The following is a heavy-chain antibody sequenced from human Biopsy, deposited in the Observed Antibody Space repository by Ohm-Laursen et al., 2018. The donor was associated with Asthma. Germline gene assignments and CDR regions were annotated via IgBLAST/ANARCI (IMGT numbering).Heavy chain of an antibody. Sequence: GSLRLSCSASGFTFGNFWMSWGRQTPGKGLEWVATITGDGSQKFYVDSVTGRFTISRDNSKNSLYLQMNSLRAEDTAVYLCARFVQAGEAVFWGQGTRVTVSP. CDR2: ITGDGSQK. J-gene: IGHJ4*02. CDR1: GFTFGNFW. V-gene: IGHV3-7*01. D-gene: IGHD7-27*01. CDR3: ARFVQAGEAVF.